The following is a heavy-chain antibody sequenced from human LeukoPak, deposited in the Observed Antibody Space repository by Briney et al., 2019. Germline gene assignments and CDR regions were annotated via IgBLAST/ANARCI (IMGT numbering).Heavy chain of an antibody. CDR2: INPNSGGT. V-gene: IGHV1-2*02. J-gene: IGHJ4*02. CDR1: GYTFTGYY. Sequence: GASVKVSCKASGYTFTGYYMHWVRQAPGQGLEWMGWINPNSGGTNHAQKFQGRVTMTRDTSISTAYMELSRLRSDDTAVYYCARVVKPLWEATVTPLHYWGQGTLVTVSS. CDR3: ARVVKPLWEATVTPLHY. D-gene: IGHD4-11*01.